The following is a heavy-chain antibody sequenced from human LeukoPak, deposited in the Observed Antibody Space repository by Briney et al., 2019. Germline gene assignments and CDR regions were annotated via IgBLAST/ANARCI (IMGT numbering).Heavy chain of an antibody. V-gene: IGHV4-39*01. CDR2: IYYSGST. Sequence: KASETLSLTCTVSGGSISSSSYYWGWIRQPPGKGLEWIGSIYYSGSTYYNPSLKSRVTISVDTSKNQFSLKLSSVTAADTAVYYCARGYGDYWGQGTLVTVSS. CDR3: ARGYGDY. J-gene: IGHJ4*02. CDR1: GGSISSSSYY. D-gene: IGHD3-16*01.